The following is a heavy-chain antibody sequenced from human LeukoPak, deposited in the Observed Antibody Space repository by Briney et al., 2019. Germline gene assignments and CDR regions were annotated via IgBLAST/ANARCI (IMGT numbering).Heavy chain of an antibody. D-gene: IGHD2-2*01. Sequence: SETLSLTCAVYGGSFSGYYWSWIRQPPGKGLEWIGEINHSGSTNYNPSLKSRVTISVDTSKNQFSLKLSSVTAADTAVYYCARGPLGVVSPAMLGYYYMDVWDKGATVTVSS. V-gene: IGHV4-34*01. CDR2: INHSGST. CDR3: ARGPLGVVSPAMLGYYYMDV. J-gene: IGHJ6*03. CDR1: GGSFSGYY.